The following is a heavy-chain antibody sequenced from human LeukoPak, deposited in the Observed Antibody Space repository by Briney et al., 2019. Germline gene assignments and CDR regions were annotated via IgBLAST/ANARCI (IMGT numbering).Heavy chain of an antibody. Sequence: PGGSLRLSCAASGFTFSSYWMHWVRQAPGKGLVWVSRINTDGSSTSYADSVKGRFTISRDNAKNSLYLQMNSLRAEDTAVYYCARDPSSGWYYFDYWGQGTLVTVSS. CDR3: ARDPSSGWYYFDY. D-gene: IGHD6-19*01. V-gene: IGHV3-74*01. J-gene: IGHJ4*02. CDR2: INTDGSST. CDR1: GFTFSSYW.